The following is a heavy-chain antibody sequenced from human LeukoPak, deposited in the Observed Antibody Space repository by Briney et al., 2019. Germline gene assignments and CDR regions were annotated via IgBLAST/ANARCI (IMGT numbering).Heavy chain of an antibody. CDR2: ISYDGSNK. D-gene: IGHD2-2*02. Sequence: PGGSLRLSCAASGFTFSSYAMHWVRQAPGKGLEWVAVISYDGSNKYYADSVKGRFTISRDNSKNTLYLQMNSLRAEDTAVYYCAKAYCSSTSCYTDYSYGMDVWGQGTTVTVSS. CDR3: AKAYCSSTSCYTDYSYGMDV. V-gene: IGHV3-30*04. J-gene: IGHJ6*02. CDR1: GFTFSSYA.